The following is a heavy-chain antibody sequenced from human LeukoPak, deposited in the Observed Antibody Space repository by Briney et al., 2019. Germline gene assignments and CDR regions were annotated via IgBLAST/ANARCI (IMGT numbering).Heavy chain of an antibody. J-gene: IGHJ5*02. D-gene: IGHD2-2*01. Sequence: SETLSLTCTVSGYSVSSGYYWGWIRQPPGKGLEWIGSMYHSGDTYYNPSLKSRVTISVDTSKNHLSLKLRSVTAADTAVYYCARSKAHLSTSWYGTWFDPWGQGTLVTVSS. CDR2: MYHSGDT. V-gene: IGHV4-38-2*02. CDR3: ARSKAHLSTSWYGTWFDP. CDR1: GYSVSSGYY.